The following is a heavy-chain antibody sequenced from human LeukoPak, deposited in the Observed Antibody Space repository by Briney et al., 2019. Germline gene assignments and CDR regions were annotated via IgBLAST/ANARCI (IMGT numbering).Heavy chain of an antibody. D-gene: IGHD7-27*01. CDR2: MNPNSGNT. Sequence: ASVKVSCKSSVYTFTSYDINWVRQATGQGLAGMGWMNPNSGNTGYAQKFQGRVTMTRNTSISTAYMELSSLRSGDTAVYYCARATNGGSGFDYWGQGTLVTVSS. CDR3: ARATNGGSGFDY. J-gene: IGHJ4*02. V-gene: IGHV1-8*01. CDR1: VYTFTSYD.